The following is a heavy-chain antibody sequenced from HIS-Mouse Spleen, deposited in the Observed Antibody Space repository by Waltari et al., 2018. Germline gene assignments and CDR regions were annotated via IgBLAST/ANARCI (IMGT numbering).Heavy chain of an antibody. D-gene: IGHD3-22*01. CDR2: IYDRGST. J-gene: IGHJ6*02. Sequence: QVQLQESGPGLVKPSETLSLTCTVPGGSISSYYWSWIRQHPGKGLEWIGYIYDRGSTDDSPSLKSRLTVSVDTSKIQYSLKMGSVTAADTAVYYCARGPGYYDSSGYYYGMDVWGQGTTVTVSS. CDR1: GGSISSYY. CDR3: ARGPGYYDSSGYYYGMDV. V-gene: IGHV4-59*01.